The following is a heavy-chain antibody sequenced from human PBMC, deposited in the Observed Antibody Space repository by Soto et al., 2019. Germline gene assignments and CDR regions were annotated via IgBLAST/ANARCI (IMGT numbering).Heavy chain of an antibody. CDR3: AVGEASSRNIPQYYLEC. V-gene: IGHV4-59*01. CDR2: IHYSGTSSFFP. J-gene: IGHJ4*02. D-gene: IGHD6-13*01. CDR1: GGSMRNYF. Sequence: SETLSLTCTASGGSMRNYFWTWIRQHPGKGLEWIGYIHYSGTSSFFPSYNPSLRSRVTISEDTSNNKFSLKLLSVTTADTAVYFCAVGEASSRNIPQYYLECWGE.